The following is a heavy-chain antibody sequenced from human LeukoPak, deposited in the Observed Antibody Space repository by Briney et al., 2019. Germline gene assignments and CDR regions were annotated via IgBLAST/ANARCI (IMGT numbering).Heavy chain of an antibody. Sequence: GRSLRLSCAASGFTFDDYAMHWVRQAPGKGLEWVSDISWNSGSIGYADSVKGRFTISRENAKNSLYLQMNSLRAEDTALYYCAKADSGSYLGHAFDIWG. CDR3: AKADSGSYLGHAFDI. V-gene: IGHV3-9*01. J-gene: IGHJ3*02. CDR1: GFTFDDYA. CDR2: ISWNSGSI. D-gene: IGHD1-26*01.